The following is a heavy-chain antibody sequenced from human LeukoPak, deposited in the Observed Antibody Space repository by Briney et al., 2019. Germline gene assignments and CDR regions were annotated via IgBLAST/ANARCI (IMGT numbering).Heavy chain of an antibody. CDR2: IKQDVNEK. D-gene: IGHD1-26*01. V-gene: IGHV3-7*01. J-gene: IGHJ3*02. Sequence: GGSLRLSCAASGFTFSSYGMHWVRQAPGKGLEWVANIKQDVNEKYYVDSVKGRFTISRDNAKNSLYLQMNSLRAEDTAVYYCARDGVGGPDAFDIWGQGTMVTVSS. CDR1: GFTFSSYG. CDR3: ARDGVGGPDAFDI.